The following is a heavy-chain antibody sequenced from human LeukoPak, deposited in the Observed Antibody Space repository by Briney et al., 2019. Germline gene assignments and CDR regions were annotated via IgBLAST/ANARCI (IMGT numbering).Heavy chain of an antibody. D-gene: IGHD4-17*01. CDR2: MNPNSGNT. Sequence: ASVKVSCKASGYTFTSYDINWVRQATGQGLEWMGWMNPNSGNTGYAQKFQGRVTITRNTSISTAYMELSSLGSEDSAVYYCAAELYGVYTDCCTFHIWGQGTTVTVSS. V-gene: IGHV1-8*03. J-gene: IGHJ3*02. CDR3: AAELYGVYTDCCTFHI. CDR1: GYTFTSYD.